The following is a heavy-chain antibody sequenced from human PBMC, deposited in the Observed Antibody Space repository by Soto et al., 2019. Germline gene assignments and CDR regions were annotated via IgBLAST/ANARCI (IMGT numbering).Heavy chain of an antibody. D-gene: IGHD6-19*01. Sequence: VQLVESGGGVVQPGGSLRLSCAASGFTFSDYAMHWVRQAPGKGLEWVAVVSHDGRNTHYADSVKGRFTITRDSSKNTVSLEMTSLRAEDTDVYYCAKGGRQWLVTSDFNYWGQGALVTVSS. CDR3: AKGGRQWLVTSDFNY. J-gene: IGHJ4*02. CDR1: GFTFSDYA. V-gene: IGHV3-30*18. CDR2: VSHDGRNT.